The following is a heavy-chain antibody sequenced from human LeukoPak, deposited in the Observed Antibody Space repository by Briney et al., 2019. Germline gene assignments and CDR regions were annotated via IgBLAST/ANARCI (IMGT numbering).Heavy chain of an antibody. D-gene: IGHD5-18*01. CDR3: ARAGYTAIVAFDI. Sequence: PSETLSLTCAVSGYSISSGYYWGWIRQPPGKGLEWIGSIYHSGSTYYNPSLKSRVTISVDTSKHQFSLKLSSVTAADTAVYYCARAGYTAIVAFDIWGQGTMVTVSS. CDR2: IYHSGST. V-gene: IGHV4-38-2*01. CDR1: GYSISSGYY. J-gene: IGHJ3*02.